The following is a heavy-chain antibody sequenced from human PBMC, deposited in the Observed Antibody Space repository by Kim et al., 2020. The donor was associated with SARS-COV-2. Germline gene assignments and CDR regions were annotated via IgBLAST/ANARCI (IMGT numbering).Heavy chain of an antibody. CDR2: IYYSGST. Sequence: SETLSLTCTVSGGSISSYYWSWIRQPPGKGLEWIGYIYYSGSTNYNPSLKSRVTISVDTSKNQFSLKLSSVTAADTAVYYCARGKPYYYDSSGPGYFDLWGRGTLVTVSS. D-gene: IGHD3-22*01. V-gene: IGHV4-59*13. J-gene: IGHJ2*01. CDR1: GGSISSYY. CDR3: ARGKPYYYDSSGPGYFDL.